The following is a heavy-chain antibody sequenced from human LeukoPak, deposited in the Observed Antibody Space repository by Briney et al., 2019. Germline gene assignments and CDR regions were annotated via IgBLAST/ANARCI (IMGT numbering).Heavy chain of an antibody. Sequence: ASEKVSCKASGYTFTSYGISWVRQAPGQGLEWMGWINTNTGNPTFAQGFTGRFVFSLDTSVSTAYLQISSLKAEDTAVYYCAREGYYDSSGYRYWGQGTLVTVSS. CDR1: GYTFTSYG. V-gene: IGHV7-4-1*02. CDR3: AREGYYDSSGYRY. D-gene: IGHD3-22*01. CDR2: INTNTGNP. J-gene: IGHJ4*02.